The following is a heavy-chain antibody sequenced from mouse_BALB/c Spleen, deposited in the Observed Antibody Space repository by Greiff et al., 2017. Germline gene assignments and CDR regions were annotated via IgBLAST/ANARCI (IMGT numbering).Heavy chain of an antibody. CDR1: GYTFTDYA. CDR2: ISTYYGDA. J-gene: IGHJ1*01. V-gene: IGHV1S137*01. CDR3: ARAKDSYWYFDV. Sequence: LVESGAELVRPGVSVKISCKGSGYTFTDYAMHWVKQSHAKSLEWIGVISTYYGDASYNQKFKGKATMTVDKSSSTAYMELARLTSEDSAIYYGARAKDSYWYFDVWGAGTTVTVSS.